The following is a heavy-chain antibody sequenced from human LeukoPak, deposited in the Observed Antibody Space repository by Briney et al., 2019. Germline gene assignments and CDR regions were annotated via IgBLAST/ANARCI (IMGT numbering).Heavy chain of an antibody. D-gene: IGHD3-22*01. Sequence: GGPLSLSCAPSVFPLSSCQMRCVRDSTERAREGVTNIKQDGNHKYYVDSVKGRFTISRDNSKNTLYLQMNSLRAEDTAVYYCTRGWGVEHMIAVDPMLYWGQGTLVTVSS. CDR2: IKQDGNHK. CDR3: TRGWGVEHMIAVDPMLY. V-gene: IGHV3-7*01. CDR1: VFPLSSCQ. J-gene: IGHJ4*02.